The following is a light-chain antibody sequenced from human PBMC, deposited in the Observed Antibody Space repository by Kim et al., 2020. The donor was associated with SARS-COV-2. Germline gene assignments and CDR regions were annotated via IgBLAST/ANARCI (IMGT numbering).Light chain of an antibody. CDR1: DSNIANNY. CDR3: GTWDSSLSAGV. V-gene: IGLV1-51*01. Sequence: QKVTISCSGSDSNIANNYVSWYQQLPGTAPKLLIYDNNKRPSGIPDRFSGSKSGTSATLGITGLQTGDEADYYCGTWDSSLSAGVFGGGTKVTVL. J-gene: IGLJ3*02. CDR2: DNN.